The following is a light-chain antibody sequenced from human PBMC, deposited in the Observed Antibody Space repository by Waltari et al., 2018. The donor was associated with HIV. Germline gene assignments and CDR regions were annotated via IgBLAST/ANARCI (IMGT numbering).Light chain of an antibody. CDR2: EVS. V-gene: IGLV2-14*03. CDR3: TSYTTSDTLR. J-gene: IGLJ3*02. Sequence: QSVLTQPASVSGSPGQSVTISCTGTSSDFGFDNYVSWYQQYPGKAPTLIIYEVSSRPSGVSDRFSVSNSGTTASLTISGLQNEDEADYFCTSYTTSDTLRFGGGTKVTVL. CDR1: SSDFGFDNY.